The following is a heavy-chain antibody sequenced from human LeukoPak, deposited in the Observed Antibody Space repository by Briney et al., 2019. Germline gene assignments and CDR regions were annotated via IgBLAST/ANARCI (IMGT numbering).Heavy chain of an antibody. Sequence: SETLSLTCAVYGGSFSGYYWSWTRQPPGKGLEWIGEINHSGSTNYKPSLKSRVTISVDTSKNQFSLKLSSVTAADTAVYYCAVIAVAATGWFDPWGQGTLVTVSS. CDR1: GGSFSGYY. V-gene: IGHV4-34*01. D-gene: IGHD6-19*01. CDR2: INHSGST. J-gene: IGHJ5*02. CDR3: AVIAVAATGWFDP.